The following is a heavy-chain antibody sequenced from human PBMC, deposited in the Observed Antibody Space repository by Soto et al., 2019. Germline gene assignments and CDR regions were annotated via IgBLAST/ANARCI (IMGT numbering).Heavy chain of an antibody. D-gene: IGHD3-16*02. CDR2: IDPSDSSS. Sequence: GESLKISCRGAGYSFTSYWITWVRQTPGKGLEWRGRIDPSDSSSNYSPSFQGHVTFSADKSISTAYLQWSSLEASDTAMYYCASHTRPYVTFAGVVVPFDFWGQGTLVTVSS. V-gene: IGHV5-10-1*01. CDR1: GYSFTSYW. J-gene: IGHJ4*02. CDR3: ASHTRPYVTFAGVVVPFDF.